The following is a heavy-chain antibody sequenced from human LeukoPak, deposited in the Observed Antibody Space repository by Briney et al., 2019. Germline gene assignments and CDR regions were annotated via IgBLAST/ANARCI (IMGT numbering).Heavy chain of an antibody. D-gene: IGHD3-10*01. CDR3: ASSYYGNAGYPT. CDR2: IYYSGTT. Sequence: SETLSLTCTVSGEPVSSGGYSWIWIRQHPGKGLEGIGFIYYSGTTYYNPSLKSRLAISLDTSKNQFSVRLTSVTAADTGVYFCASSYYGNAGYPTWGQGTLVAVSS. V-gene: IGHV4-31*03. J-gene: IGHJ5*02. CDR1: GEPVSSGGYS.